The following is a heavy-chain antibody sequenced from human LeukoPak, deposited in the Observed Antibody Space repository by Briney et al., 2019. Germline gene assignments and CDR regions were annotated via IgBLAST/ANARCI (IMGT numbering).Heavy chain of an antibody. CDR1: NGSITSYY. Sequence: SETLSLTCNVSNGSITSYYGAWIRQSPRKGLEWFGYVYYSGTTNYNPSLKSRVTISVDTSKNQFSLKLSSVTTADTAVYYCARGVGYASRNWFDPWGHGILVTVSS. CDR2: VYYSGTT. D-gene: IGHD3-10*01. J-gene: IGHJ5*02. V-gene: IGHV4-59*01. CDR3: ARGVGYASRNWFDP.